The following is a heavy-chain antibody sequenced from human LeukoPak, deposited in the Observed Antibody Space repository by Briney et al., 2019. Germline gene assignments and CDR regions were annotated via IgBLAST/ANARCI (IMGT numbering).Heavy chain of an antibody. V-gene: IGHV3-30*18. J-gene: IGHJ4*02. CDR2: ISYDGSNK. CDR3: AKEVTVAGRGDY. D-gene: IGHD6-19*01. CDR1: GFTFSSYG. Sequence: GRSLRLSCAASGFTFSSYGMHWVRQAPGKGLEWVAVISYDGSNKYYADSVKARFTISRDNSKNTLYLQMNSLRAEDTAVYYCAKEVTVAGRGDYWGQGTLVTVSS.